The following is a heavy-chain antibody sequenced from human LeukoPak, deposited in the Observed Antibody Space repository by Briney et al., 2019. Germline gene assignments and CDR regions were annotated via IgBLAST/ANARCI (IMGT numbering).Heavy chain of an antibody. D-gene: IGHD3-10*02. CDR1: GLTFNSYA. CDR2: ISYDGSNK. Sequence: GGSLRLSCAASGLTFNSYAVHWVRQAPGKGLEWVAVISYDGSNKYYADSVKGRFTISRDSSKNTLYLQMNSLRAEDTAVYYCAELGITMIGGVWGKGTTVTISS. CDR3: AELGITMIGGV. J-gene: IGHJ6*04. V-gene: IGHV3-30*04.